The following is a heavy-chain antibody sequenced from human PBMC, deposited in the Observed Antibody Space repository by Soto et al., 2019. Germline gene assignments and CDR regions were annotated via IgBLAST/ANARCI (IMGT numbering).Heavy chain of an antibody. CDR3: ARGVTIVGVGIRYYYYGMDV. V-gene: IGHV4-30-4*01. CDR1: GGSISSGDYY. CDR2: IYYSGST. Sequence: QVQLQESGPGLVKPSQTLSLTCTVSGGSISSGDYYWSWIRQPPGKGLEWIGYIYYSGSTYYNPSLKSRVTISVDTSKNQVSLKLSCVTAGDKAVYYCARGVTIVGVGIRYYYYGMDVWGQGTTVTVSS. D-gene: IGHD3-3*01. J-gene: IGHJ6*02.